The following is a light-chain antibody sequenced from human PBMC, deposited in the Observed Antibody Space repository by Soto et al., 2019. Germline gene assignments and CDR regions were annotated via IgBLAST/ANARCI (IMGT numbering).Light chain of an antibody. V-gene: IGKV3-11*01. CDR1: QNIGDY. CDR3: QHRNNGRT. J-gene: IGKJ1*01. Sequence: VLTQSPATLSLSRGETATLSCTASQNIGDYLAWYQQRPGQPPRLLIYDASSRVTGVPAGFSGRGSGTDFTLTISYLQPEDFAVYYCQHRNNGRTFGQGTKVEIK. CDR2: DAS.